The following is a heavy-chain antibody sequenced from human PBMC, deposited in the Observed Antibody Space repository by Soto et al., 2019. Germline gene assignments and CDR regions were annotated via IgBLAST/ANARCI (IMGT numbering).Heavy chain of an antibody. CDR1: VFTFSSYS. CDR2: ISSSSSTI. CDR3: AREDQLLSDYGMDV. J-gene: IGHJ6*02. Sequence: GGSLRLCCAASVFTFSSYSMNWFRQAPGKGLEWVSYISSSSSTIYYADSVKGRFTISRDNAKNSLYLQMNSLRDEDTAVYYCAREDQLLSDYGMDVWGQGTTVTVSS. D-gene: IGHD2-2*01. V-gene: IGHV3-48*02.